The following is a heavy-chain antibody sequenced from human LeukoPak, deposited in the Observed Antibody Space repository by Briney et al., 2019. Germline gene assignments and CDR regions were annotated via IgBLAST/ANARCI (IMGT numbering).Heavy chain of an antibody. CDR2: IYTSGST. CDR1: GGSISSYY. J-gene: IGHJ3*02. V-gene: IGHV4-4*07. Sequence: SSETLSLTCTVSGGSISSYYWSWIRQPAGKGLEWIGRIYTSGSTNYNPSLKSRVTMSVDTSKNQFSLKLSSVTAADTAVYYCTRHVPPLWCSSTSCYAGGDAFDIWGQGTMVTVSS. CDR3: TRHVPPLWCSSTSCYAGGDAFDI. D-gene: IGHD2-2*01.